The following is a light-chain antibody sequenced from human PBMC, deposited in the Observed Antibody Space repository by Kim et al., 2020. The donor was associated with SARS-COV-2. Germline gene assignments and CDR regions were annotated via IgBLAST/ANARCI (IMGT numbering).Light chain of an antibody. CDR3: NSRDSSGNHVV. Sequence: AVGQTVRLTCQGDSLRSYYASWYQQKPGQAPVLVIYGKNNRPSGIPDRFSGSSSGNTASLTITGAQAEDEADYYCNSRDSSGNHVVFGGGTQLTVL. V-gene: IGLV3-19*01. J-gene: IGLJ2*01. CDR1: SLRSYY. CDR2: GKN.